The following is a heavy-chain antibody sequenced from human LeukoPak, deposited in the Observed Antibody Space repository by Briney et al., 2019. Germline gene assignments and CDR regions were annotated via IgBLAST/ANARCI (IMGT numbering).Heavy chain of an antibody. D-gene: IGHD4-23*01. J-gene: IGHJ4*02. Sequence: SGGSLRLSCAASGFTFSNYEMNWVRQAPGKGLEWVSYISGSGSAIYYADSVKGRFTISRDNAKNSLYLQMSSLRAEDTAVYYCARDYGGSSPFDYWGQGTLVTVSS. CDR1: GFTFSNYE. V-gene: IGHV3-48*03. CDR2: ISGSGSAI. CDR3: ARDYGGSSPFDY.